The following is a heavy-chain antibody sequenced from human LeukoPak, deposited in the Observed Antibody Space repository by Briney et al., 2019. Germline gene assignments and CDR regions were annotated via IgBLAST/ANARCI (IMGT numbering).Heavy chain of an antibody. V-gene: IGHV1-18*01. CDR1: GYTFTSYG. CDR2: ISAYNGNT. CDR3: ARDGWSGYYLGYYYYYMDV. D-gene: IGHD3-3*01. Sequence: ASVKVSCKASGYTFTSYGISWVRQAPGQGLEWMGWISAYNGNTNYAQKLQGRVTMTTDTSTSTAYIELRSLRSDDTAVYYCARDGWSGYYLGYYYYYMDVWGKGTTVTVSS. J-gene: IGHJ6*03.